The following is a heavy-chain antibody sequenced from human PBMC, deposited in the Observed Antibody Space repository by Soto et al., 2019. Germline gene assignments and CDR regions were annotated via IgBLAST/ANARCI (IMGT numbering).Heavy chain of an antibody. V-gene: IGHV3-11*06. CDR3: VRGGGGGLFDP. Sequence: GGSLRLSCAGSGFTFGYSYMSWIRQAPGKGLEWLSYISPGSRYPAYADSVKGRFTISRDNAKRSLYLQMMSLTAEDTAIYYCVRGGGGGLFDPWGQGTMVTV. CDR2: ISPGSRYP. CDR1: GFTFGYSY. J-gene: IGHJ5*02. D-gene: IGHD2-15*01.